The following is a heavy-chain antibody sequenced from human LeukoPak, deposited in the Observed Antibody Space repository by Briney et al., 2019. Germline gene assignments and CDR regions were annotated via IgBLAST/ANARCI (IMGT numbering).Heavy chain of an antibody. CDR2: IYYSGST. CDR3: ARTRGAVAGTDSYYYYYYYMDV. CDR1: GGSISSYY. D-gene: IGHD6-19*01. J-gene: IGHJ6*03. Sequence: PSETLSLTCTVSGGSISSYYRSWIRQPPGKGLEWIGYIYYSGSTNYNPSLKSRVTISVDTSKNQFSLKLSSVTAADTAVYYCARTRGAVAGTDSYYYYYYYMDVWGKGTTVTVSS. V-gene: IGHV4-59*01.